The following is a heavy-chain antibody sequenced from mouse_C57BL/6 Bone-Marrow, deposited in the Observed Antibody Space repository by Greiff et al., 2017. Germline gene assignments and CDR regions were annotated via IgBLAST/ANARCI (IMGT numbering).Heavy chain of an antibody. CDR2: INYDGSST. CDR3: ARTNYYGSSYEGGYFDV. J-gene: IGHJ1*03. D-gene: IGHD1-1*01. Sequence: EVKLVESGGGLVKPGRSLKLSCTASGFTFSSYSMAWVRQVPEKGLEWVANINYDGSSTYYLDSLKGRFIISRDNAKNILYLQMSSLKSEDTATYYCARTNYYGSSYEGGYFDVWGTGTTVTGSS. V-gene: IGHV5-16*01. CDR1: GFTFSSYS.